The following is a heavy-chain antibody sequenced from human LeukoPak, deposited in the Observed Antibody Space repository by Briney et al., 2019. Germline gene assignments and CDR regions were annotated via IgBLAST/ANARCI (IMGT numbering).Heavy chain of an antibody. V-gene: IGHV3-30*18. CDR1: GFTFSSYG. J-gene: IGHJ3*02. CDR3: AKDDAFDI. Sequence: PGGSLRLPCAASGFTFSSYGMHWVRQAPGKGLEWVAVISYDGSNKYYADSVKGRFTISRDNSKNTLYLQMNSLRAEDTAVYYCAKDDAFDIWGQGTMVTVSS. CDR2: ISYDGSNK.